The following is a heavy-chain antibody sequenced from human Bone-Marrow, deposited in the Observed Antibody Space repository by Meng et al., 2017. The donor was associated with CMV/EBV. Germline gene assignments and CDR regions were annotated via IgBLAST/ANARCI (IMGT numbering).Heavy chain of an antibody. D-gene: IGHD5-12*01. CDR1: GFTFSSYA. V-gene: IGHV3-30-3*01. CDR2: ISYDGSNK. CDR3: ARVATYYYYGMDV. Sequence: GESLKISCAASGFTFSSYATHWVRQAPGKGLEWVAVISYDGSNKYYADPVKGRFTISRDNAKNTLYLQMNSLRAEDTAVYYCARVATYYYYGMDVWGQGTTVTVSS. J-gene: IGHJ6*02.